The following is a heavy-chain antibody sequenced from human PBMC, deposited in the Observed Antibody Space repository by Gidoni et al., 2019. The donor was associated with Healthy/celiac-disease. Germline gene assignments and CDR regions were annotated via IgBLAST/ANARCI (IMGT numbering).Heavy chain of an antibody. J-gene: IGHJ3*02. V-gene: IGHV3-9*01. CDR3: AKGDTAMVNDAFDI. D-gene: IGHD5-18*01. CDR1: GFPFEDYD. Sequence: EVQLVESGGGLVQPGRSLRLSCAASGFPFEDYDMHWVRQATGKGLEWVSGFSWNSGSIGYADSVKGRFTISRDNAKNSLYLQMNSLRAEDTALYYCAKGDTAMVNDAFDIWGQGTMVTVSS. CDR2: FSWNSGSI.